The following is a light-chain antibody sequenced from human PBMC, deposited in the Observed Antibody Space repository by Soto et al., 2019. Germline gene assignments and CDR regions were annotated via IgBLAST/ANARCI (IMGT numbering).Light chain of an antibody. CDR2: GAS. J-gene: IGKJ1*01. CDR1: QSVNTY. V-gene: IGKV1-39*01. CDR3: QQRHSTPPT. Sequence: DIQMTQSPSSLSASVGDRVTITCRASQSVNTYVNWYQQKPGKAPNLLIYGASNFQSGVPSRFSGSGSGTDLTLTISSLQPEDFATYFCQQRHSTPPTFGQGTKVEIK.